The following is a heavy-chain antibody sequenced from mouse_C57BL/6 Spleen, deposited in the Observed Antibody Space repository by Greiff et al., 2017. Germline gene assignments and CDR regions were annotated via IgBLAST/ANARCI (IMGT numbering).Heavy chain of an antibody. Sequence: QVQLKQSGAELMKPGASVKLSCKATGYTFTGYWIEWVKQRPGHGLEWIGEILPGSGSTNYNEKFKGKATFTEDTSSNTAYMQLSSLTTEDSAIYYCARLGAYYYGSSGPLDYWGQGTTLTVSS. CDR1: GYTFTGYW. CDR3: ARLGAYYYGSSGPLDY. J-gene: IGHJ2*01. CDR2: ILPGSGST. D-gene: IGHD1-1*01. V-gene: IGHV1-9*01.